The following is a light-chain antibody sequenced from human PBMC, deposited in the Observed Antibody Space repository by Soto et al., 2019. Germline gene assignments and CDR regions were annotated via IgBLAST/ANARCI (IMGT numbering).Light chain of an antibody. CDR3: CSFAGKYIYV. CDR2: DVS. CDR1: SSDVGGYNY. Sequence: SALTQPRSVSGSPGQSVTISCTGTSSDVGGYNYVSWYLQHPGKAPKVMIYDVSKRPSGVPDRFSGSKSGNTASLTISGLQYEHEAAYYCCSFAGKYIYVFGTGTKVTV. J-gene: IGLJ1*01. V-gene: IGLV2-11*01.